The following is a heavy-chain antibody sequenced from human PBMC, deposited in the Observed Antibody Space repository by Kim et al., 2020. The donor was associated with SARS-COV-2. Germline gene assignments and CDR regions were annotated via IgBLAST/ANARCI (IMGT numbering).Heavy chain of an antibody. Sequence: GGSLRLSCEASGFPFSSYSMCWVRQAPGKGLEWVSCXSNTGGHIYYADSVKGRFTISRDNARNSLYVQMNSLRVEDTAVYYCSKCGPSXCVGGASGDVWGQGTTVTVSS. V-gene: IGHV3-21*01. CDR1: GFPFSSYS. CDR3: SKCGPSXCVGGASGDV. CDR2: XSNTGGHI. J-gene: IGHJ6*02. D-gene: IGHD3-16*01.